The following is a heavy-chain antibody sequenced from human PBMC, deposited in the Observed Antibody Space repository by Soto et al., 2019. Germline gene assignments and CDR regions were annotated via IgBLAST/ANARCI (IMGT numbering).Heavy chain of an antibody. CDR2: IYYSGST. V-gene: IGHV4-39*01. CDR1: GGSISSSSYY. D-gene: IGHD6-19*01. CDR3: ARLRSRASIPIAVSIMFDY. J-gene: IGHJ4*02. Sequence: PSETLSLTCTVSGGSISSSSYYWGWIRQPPGKGLEWIGSIYYSGSTYYNPSLKSRVTISVDTSKNQFSLKLSSVTAADTAVYYCARLRSRASIPIAVSIMFDYWGQGTLVTVSS.